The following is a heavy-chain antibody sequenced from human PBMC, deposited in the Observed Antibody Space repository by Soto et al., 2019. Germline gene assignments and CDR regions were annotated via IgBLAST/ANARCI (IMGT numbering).Heavy chain of an antibody. J-gene: IGHJ6*04. Sequence: SGPTLVNPAQPLTLTCSFSGFSLTTPGMCVTWIRQSPGKALEWLALIDWDDDKYYSTSLKTRLTISKDTSKNQVVLTMTNMDPVQTATYYCARNGIEAEKQDYYYYYGMDVWGKGTTVTIYS. V-gene: IGHV2-70*01. CDR2: IDWDDDK. D-gene: IGHD6-13*01. CDR3: ARNGIEAEKQDYYYYYGMDV. CDR1: GFSLTTPGMC.